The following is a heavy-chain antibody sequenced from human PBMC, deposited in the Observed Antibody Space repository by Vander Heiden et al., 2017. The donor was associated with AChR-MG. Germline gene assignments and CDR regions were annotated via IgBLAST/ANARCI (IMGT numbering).Heavy chain of an antibody. CDR1: GFTFSSYA. V-gene: IGHV3-30-3*01. CDR2: ISYDGSNK. CDR3: ARDPGGY. Sequence: QVQLVESGGGVVPPGRSLRLSCAASGFTFSSYARHWVRQAPGKGLEWVAVISYDGSNKYYADSVKGRFTISRDNSKNTLYLQMNSLRAEDTAVYYCARDPGGYWGQGTLVTVSS. D-gene: IGHD3-10*01. J-gene: IGHJ4*02.